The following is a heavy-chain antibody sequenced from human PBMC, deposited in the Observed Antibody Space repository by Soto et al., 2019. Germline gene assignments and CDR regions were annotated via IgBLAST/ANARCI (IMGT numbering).Heavy chain of an antibody. D-gene: IGHD3-10*01. CDR3: ARAGKYYYGSGSPYYYGMDV. CDR2: ISGYNGNT. CDR1: GYTFTSYG. Sequence: QVQLVQSGAEVKKPGASVKVSCKASGYTFTSYGVSWVRQAPGQGLEWMGWISGYNGNTNYAQKLQARVTMTTDTSTSTAYMELRSLRSDDTAVYYCARAGKYYYGSGSPYYYGMDVWGQGITVTVSS. J-gene: IGHJ6*02. V-gene: IGHV1-18*04.